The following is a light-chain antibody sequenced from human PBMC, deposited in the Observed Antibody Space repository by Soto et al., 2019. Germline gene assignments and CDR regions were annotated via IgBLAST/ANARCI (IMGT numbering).Light chain of an antibody. V-gene: IGKV3-11*01. CDR2: SGD. Sequence: EGVVTQSPDTLSLSPGETATLSCRASQSVSSSVAWYQHKPGQSPRLVVYSGDKRAPGIPPRFSGSGSGTDFTLTISSLESDDFAIYYCQQRYSWLRAFGPGTKVDIK. J-gene: IGKJ1*01. CDR3: QQRYSWLRA. CDR1: QSVSSS.